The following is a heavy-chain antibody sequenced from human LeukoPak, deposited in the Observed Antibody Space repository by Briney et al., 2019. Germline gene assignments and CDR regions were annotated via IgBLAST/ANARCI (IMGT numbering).Heavy chain of an antibody. CDR1: GFTFSSYS. CDR3: AIDTGEFDY. CDR2: ISSSSSTI. D-gene: IGHD7-27*01. J-gene: IGHJ4*02. V-gene: IGHV3-48*01. Sequence: GGSLRLSCAASGFTFSSYSMNWVRQAPGKGLEWVSYISSSSSTIYYADSVKGRFTISRDNAKNSLYLQMNSLRAEDTAVYYCAIDTGEFDYWGQGTLVTVSS.